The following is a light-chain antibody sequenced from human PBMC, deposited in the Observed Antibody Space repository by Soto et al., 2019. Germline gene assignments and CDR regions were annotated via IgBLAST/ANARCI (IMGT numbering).Light chain of an antibody. J-gene: IGKJ1*01. CDR3: QQYNSWPLNWT. V-gene: IGKV3-20*01. CDR2: GAS. Sequence: EIVLTQSPGTLSLSPGERATLSCRASQSVSSSYLAWYQQKPGQAPRLLIYGASTRATGIPDRFSGSGSATEFTLTISSLQSEDFAVYYCQQYNSWPLNWTFGQGTKVEIK. CDR1: QSVSSSY.